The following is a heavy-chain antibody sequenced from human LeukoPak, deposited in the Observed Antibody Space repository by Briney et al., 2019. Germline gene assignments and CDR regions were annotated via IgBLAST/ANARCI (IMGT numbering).Heavy chain of an antibody. J-gene: IGHJ3*02. CDR2: ISSSSSYI. CDR1: GFTLSSYT. V-gene: IGHV3-21*01. CDR3: ARGPHLALDTDDAFDI. D-gene: IGHD5-18*01. Sequence: GGSLRLSCAVSGFTLSSYTMNWIRQAPGKGLEWVSFISSSSSYIYYADSVKGRFTISRDNAENSLYLQMNSLRVEDTAVYYCARGPHLALDTDDAFDIWGQGTMVTVSS.